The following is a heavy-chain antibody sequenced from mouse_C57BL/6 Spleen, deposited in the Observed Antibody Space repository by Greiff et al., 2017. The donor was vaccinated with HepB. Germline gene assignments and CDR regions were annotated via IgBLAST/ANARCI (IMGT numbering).Heavy chain of an antibody. CDR1: GFNIKDDY. V-gene: IGHV14-4*01. Sequence: VQLKQSGAELVRPGASVKLSCTASGFNIKDDYMHWVKQRPEQGLEWIGWIDPENGDTEYASKFQGKATITADTASNTAYLHLSSLTSEDTAVYYCTTSDCDYWGQGTTLTVSS. J-gene: IGHJ2*01. CDR3: TTSDCDY. CDR2: IDPENGDT.